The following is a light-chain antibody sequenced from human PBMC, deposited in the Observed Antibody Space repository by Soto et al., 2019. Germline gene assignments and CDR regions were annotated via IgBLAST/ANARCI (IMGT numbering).Light chain of an antibody. CDR3: SSFTSSRTYV. V-gene: IGLV2-14*01. CDR2: EVN. J-gene: IGLJ7*01. Sequence: QSVLTQPASVSASPGQSITISCTGTSSDVGAYNYVSWYQQHPGKAPKLMIYEVNNRPSGVSNRFSGSKSGNTASLTISGLQAEDEADYYCSSFTSSRTYVFAAGTQLTVL. CDR1: SSDVGAYNY.